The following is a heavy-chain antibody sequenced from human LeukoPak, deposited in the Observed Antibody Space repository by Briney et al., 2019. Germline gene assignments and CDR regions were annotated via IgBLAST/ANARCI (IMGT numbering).Heavy chain of an antibody. Sequence: ASVKVSCKASGGTFSSYAINWVRQATGQGLEWMGWMNPNSGNTGYAQKFQGRVTMTRNTSISTAYMELSSLRSEDTAVYYCARGIGTYYDFWSGYYKSWAFDIWGQGTMVTVSS. CDR2: MNPNSGNT. V-gene: IGHV1-8*02. CDR3: ARGIGTYYDFWSGYYKSWAFDI. D-gene: IGHD3-3*01. CDR1: GGTFSSYA. J-gene: IGHJ3*02.